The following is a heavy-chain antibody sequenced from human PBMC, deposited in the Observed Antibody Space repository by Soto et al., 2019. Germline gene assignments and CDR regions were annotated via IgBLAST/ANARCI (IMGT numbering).Heavy chain of an antibody. J-gene: IGHJ4*02. V-gene: IGHV3-21*01. D-gene: IGHD4-17*01. CDR2: ISSSSYI. Sequence: GAVRRSGEPRGWKFSSYSRNWVRQAPGKGLEWVSSISSSSYIYYADSVKGRFTISRDNAKNSLYLQMNSLRAEDTAVYYCARTTTVTTPVDYWGQGTLVTVSS. CDR1: GWKFSSYS. CDR3: ARTTTVTTPVDY.